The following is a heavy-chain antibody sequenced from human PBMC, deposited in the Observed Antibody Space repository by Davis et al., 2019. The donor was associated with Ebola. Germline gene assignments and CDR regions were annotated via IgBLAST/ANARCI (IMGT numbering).Heavy chain of an antibody. CDR3: ARHLTSHWDYYGMDV. J-gene: IGHJ6*01. D-gene: IGHD2-2*01. Sequence: SETLSLTCAITGGSFSSYYWSWIRQTSWRGLEWIGEISHTGSTTYSPSLKGRVTMSLDTSKNQFSLKVTAVTAADTAVYYCARHLTSHWDYYGMDVWGQGTTVTVSS. CDR2: ISHTGST. V-gene: IGHV4-34*01. CDR1: GGSFSSYY.